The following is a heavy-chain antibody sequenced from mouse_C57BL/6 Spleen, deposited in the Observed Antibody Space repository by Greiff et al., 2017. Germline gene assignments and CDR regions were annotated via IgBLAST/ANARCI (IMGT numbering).Heavy chain of an antibody. CDR2: ISDGGSYT. Sequence: EVHLVESGGGLVKPGGSLKLSCAASGFTFSSYAMSWVRQTPEKRLEWVATISDGGSYTYYPDNVKGRFTISRDNAKNNLYLQMSHLKSEDTAMYYCAREGDSQSYFDYWGQGTTLTVSS. V-gene: IGHV5-4*01. CDR3: AREGDSQSYFDY. CDR1: GFTFSSYA. D-gene: IGHD3-3*01. J-gene: IGHJ2*01.